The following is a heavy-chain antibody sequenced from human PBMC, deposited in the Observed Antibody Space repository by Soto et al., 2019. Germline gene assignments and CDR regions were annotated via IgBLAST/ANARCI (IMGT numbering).Heavy chain of an antibody. V-gene: IGHV4-4*02. Sequence: PSETLSLTCAVSGGSLSSSNWWSWVRQPPGKTLAGLGEIFYSVSTKYNPSLSGRVTISADQSKNHLSLRLTSVSAADTAVCYCVRHGGCHYYHVFWGQGILVTVSS. CDR1: GGSLSSSNW. CDR2: IFYSVST. CDR3: VRHGGCHYYHVF. D-gene: IGHD1-26*01. J-gene: IGHJ4*02.